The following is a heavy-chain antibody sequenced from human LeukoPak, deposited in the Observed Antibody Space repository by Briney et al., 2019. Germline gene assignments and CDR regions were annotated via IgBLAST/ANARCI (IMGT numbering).Heavy chain of an antibody. CDR3: ATIQLWKFDY. J-gene: IGHJ4*02. CDR2: INQDGSEK. V-gene: IGHV3-7*01. D-gene: IGHD5-18*01. Sequence: PGGSLRLSCAASGFTFSNYWMSWVRQAPGKGLEWVANINQDGSEKYYVDSVKGRFTISRDNAKNSLYLQMNSLRAEDTAVYYCATIQLWKFDYWGQGTLVTVSS. CDR1: GFTFSNYW.